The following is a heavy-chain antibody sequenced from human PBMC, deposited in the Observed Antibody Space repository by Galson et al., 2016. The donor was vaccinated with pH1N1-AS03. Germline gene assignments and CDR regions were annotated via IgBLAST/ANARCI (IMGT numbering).Heavy chain of an antibody. Sequence: SLRLSCAGAEFTFSSHDMHRVRQPPGKGLEWVSASGTAGDTYYAGSVKGRFTISRENAKNSLYLQMTSLRAGDTAVYYCARGKEGYFYGMDVWGQGTTVTVSS. CDR3: ARGKEGYFYGMDV. V-gene: IGHV3-13*01. J-gene: IGHJ6*02. CDR2: SGTAGDT. CDR1: EFTFSSHD. D-gene: IGHD3-10*01.